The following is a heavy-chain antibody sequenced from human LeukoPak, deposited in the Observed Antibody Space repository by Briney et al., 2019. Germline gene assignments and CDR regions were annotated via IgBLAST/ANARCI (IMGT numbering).Heavy chain of an antibody. CDR3: ARSQYGSGSYYYYYYYGMDV. D-gene: IGHD3-10*01. CDR2: IWYDGSNK. CDR1: GFTFSSYG. J-gene: IGHJ6*02. Sequence: GGSLRLSCAASGFTFSSYGMHWVRQAPGKGLEWVAVIWYDGSNKYYADSVRGRFTISRDNSKNTLYLQMNSLRAEDTAVYYCARSQYGSGSYYYYYYYGMDVWGQGTTVTVSS. V-gene: IGHV3-33*01.